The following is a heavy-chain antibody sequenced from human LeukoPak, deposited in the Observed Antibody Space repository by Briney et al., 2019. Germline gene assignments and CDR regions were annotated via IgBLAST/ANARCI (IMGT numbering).Heavy chain of an antibody. J-gene: IGHJ4*02. D-gene: IGHD6-13*01. Sequence: GGSLRLSCADSGFTFSSYAMHWVRQAPGKGLEWVAVISYDGSNKYYADSVKGRFTISRDNSKNTLYLQMNSLRAEDTAVYYCAREGASSSFGYWGQGTLVTVSS. CDR2: ISYDGSNK. V-gene: IGHV3-30*04. CDR1: GFTFSSYA. CDR3: AREGASSSFGY.